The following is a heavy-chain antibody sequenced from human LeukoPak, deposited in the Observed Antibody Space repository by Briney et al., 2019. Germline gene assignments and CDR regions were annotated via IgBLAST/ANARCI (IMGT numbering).Heavy chain of an antibody. J-gene: IGHJ3*02. CDR1: GCTFSSYA. V-gene: IGHV3-23*01. CDR3: AKASTMIVVVWAFDI. Sequence: GGSLRLSCAASGCTFSSYATSWVRQAPGKGLEWVSATSGTGGSTYYAAFVNGRSTISRDNSKKTAYLQMNILTAETTAVYYCAKASTMIVVVWAFDIWGQGTMVTVTS. CDR2: TSGTGGST. D-gene: IGHD3-22*01.